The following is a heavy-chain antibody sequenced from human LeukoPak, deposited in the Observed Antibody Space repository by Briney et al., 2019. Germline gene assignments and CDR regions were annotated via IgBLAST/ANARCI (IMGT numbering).Heavy chain of an antibody. CDR3: ARVFMVRGVNYLDY. CDR1: GYTFTGYY. D-gene: IGHD3-10*01. J-gene: IGHJ4*02. V-gene: IGHV1-2*02. Sequence: ASVKVSCKASGYTFTGYYMHWVRQAPGQGLEWMGWINPNSGGTNYAQKFQGRVTMTRDTSISTAYMELSRLRSDDTAVYYCARVFMVRGVNYLDYWGQGTLVTVSS. CDR2: INPNSGGT.